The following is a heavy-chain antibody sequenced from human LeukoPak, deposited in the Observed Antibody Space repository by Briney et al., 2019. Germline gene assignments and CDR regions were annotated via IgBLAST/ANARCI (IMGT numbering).Heavy chain of an antibody. CDR1: GYTFTSHW. V-gene: IGHV1-2*02. CDR2: LNPQTGDT. J-gene: IGHJ4*02. D-gene: IGHD3-10*01. CDR3: ARDITPETTLMTNY. Sequence: ASVKVSCKASGYTFTSHWIHWVRQATGQGLEGMGWLNPQTGDTHFAQKFQGRVTMTRDTSITTGYMELSGLRSDDTALYYCARDITPETTLMTNYWGQGTLVTVSS.